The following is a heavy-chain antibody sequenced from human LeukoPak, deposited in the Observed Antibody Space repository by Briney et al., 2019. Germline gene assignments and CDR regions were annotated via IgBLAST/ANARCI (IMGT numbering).Heavy chain of an antibody. CDR2: SYYSGST. J-gene: IGHJ6*03. Sequence: SETLSLTCTASGGSISSSSYYWGWIRQPPGKGLEWIGSSYYSGSTCYNPSLKSRATISVDTSKTQFSLKLSSVTAADTAVYYSARHPTTIPYSYYMDVWGKGTTVTVSS. D-gene: IGHD5-12*01. V-gene: IGHV4-39*01. CDR3: ARHPTTIPYSYYMDV. CDR1: GGSISSSSYY.